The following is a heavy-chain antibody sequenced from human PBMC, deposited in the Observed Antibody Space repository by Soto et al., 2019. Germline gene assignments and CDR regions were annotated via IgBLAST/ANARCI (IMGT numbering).Heavy chain of an antibody. Sequence: QVQLVQSGAEVKKPGASVKVSCKASGYTFTSYDINWVRQATGQGLEWMGWMNPNSGNTGYAQKFQGRVTMNRNTSISTAYMELSSLRSEDTAVYYCAMGGYDFWSATFDYWGQGTLVTVSS. CDR2: MNPNSGNT. J-gene: IGHJ4*02. CDR3: AMGGYDFWSATFDY. D-gene: IGHD3-3*01. V-gene: IGHV1-8*01. CDR1: GYTFTSYD.